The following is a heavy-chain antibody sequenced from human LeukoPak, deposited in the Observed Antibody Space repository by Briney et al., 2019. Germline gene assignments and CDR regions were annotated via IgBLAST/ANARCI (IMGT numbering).Heavy chain of an antibody. CDR1: GGSISSSDHY. Sequence: SETLSLTCTVSGGSISSSDHYWGWIRQSPGMGLEWIGSVYYSGTTYYNPSLKSRVTISVDTSKNQFSLKLSSVTAADTAVYYCARAMVYVLNWFDPWGQGTLVTVSS. J-gene: IGHJ5*02. CDR3: ARAMVYVLNWFDP. V-gene: IGHV4-39*07. CDR2: VYYSGTT. D-gene: IGHD2-8*01.